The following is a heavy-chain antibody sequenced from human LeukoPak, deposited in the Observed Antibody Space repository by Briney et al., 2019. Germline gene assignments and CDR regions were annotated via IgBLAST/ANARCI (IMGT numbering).Heavy chain of an antibody. D-gene: IGHD2-15*01. CDR1: GASISSTSDD. J-gene: IGHJ4*02. CDR3: VRQKQHFDGGSCFPPDC. CDR2: IYYSGRA. Sequence: PSETLSLTCTVSGASISSTSDDWGWIRQPPGKGLEWIGTIYYSGRAYHNPSLRSRLTISVDTSKNQSTLKLNSVTATNAAIDYCVRQKQHFDGGSCFPPDCWGQGTLVTVSS. V-gene: IGHV4-39*01.